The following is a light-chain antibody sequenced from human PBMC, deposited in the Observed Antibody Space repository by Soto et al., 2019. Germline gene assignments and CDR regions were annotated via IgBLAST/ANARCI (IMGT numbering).Light chain of an antibody. Sequence: EMVMTQSPATLSVSPGERVTLSCRASQSIAGNLAWYQQKPGQAPRLLIYDSVTRATGVPSRFSGSGSGTEFTLTISSLQSEDFAIYYCQQYNKWPPITFGQGTRLEIK. CDR3: QQYNKWPPIT. J-gene: IGKJ5*01. CDR2: DSV. V-gene: IGKV3-15*01. CDR1: QSIAGN.